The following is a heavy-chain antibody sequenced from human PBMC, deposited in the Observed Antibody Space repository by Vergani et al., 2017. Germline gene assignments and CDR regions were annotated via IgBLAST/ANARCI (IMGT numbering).Heavy chain of an antibody. D-gene: IGHD3-22*01. J-gene: IGHJ4*02. CDR3: ARPVDMYFSDSGGYHGPLDY. CDR1: GFTFSSYP. Sequence: QVQLVESGGGVVQPGRSLRLSCAASGFTFSSYPMHWVRQAPGRGLEWVAIISSNGNNKYYADSVKGRLTISRDNSKNTLYLQMNSLRAEDTAVFYCARPVDMYFSDSGGYHGPLDYWGQGTLVTVSS. CDR2: ISSNGNNK. V-gene: IGHV3-30-3*01.